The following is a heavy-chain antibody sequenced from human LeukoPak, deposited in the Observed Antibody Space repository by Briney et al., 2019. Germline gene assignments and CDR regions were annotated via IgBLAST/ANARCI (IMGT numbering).Heavy chain of an antibody. J-gene: IGHJ4*02. CDR1: GFTFSTYW. V-gene: IGHV3-7*01. CDR3: ARDLTARPYGSGSFDF. D-gene: IGHD3-10*01. CDR2: IKQDGSEK. Sequence: GGSLRLSCAASGFTFSTYWMSWVRQAPGKGLEWVANIKQDGSEKYYVDSVKGRFTIPRDNAKNSLFLQMKSLRADDTAVYYCARDLTARPYGSGSFDFWGQGTLITVSS.